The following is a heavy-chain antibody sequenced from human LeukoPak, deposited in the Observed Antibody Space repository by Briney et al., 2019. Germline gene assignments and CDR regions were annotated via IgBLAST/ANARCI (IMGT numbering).Heavy chain of an antibody. V-gene: IGHV3-43*01. Sequence: PGGSLRLSCAASGFTFDDYTVHWVRQAPGKGLEWVSLISWDGGSTYYADSVKGRFTISRDNSKNSLYLQMNSLRTEDTALYYCAKDRHKIAPGGYDYPDGYYYYYMDVWGKGTTVTVSS. D-gene: IGHD5-12*01. CDR3: AKDRHKIAPGGYDYPDGYYYYYMDV. CDR2: ISWDGGST. CDR1: GFTFDDYT. J-gene: IGHJ6*03.